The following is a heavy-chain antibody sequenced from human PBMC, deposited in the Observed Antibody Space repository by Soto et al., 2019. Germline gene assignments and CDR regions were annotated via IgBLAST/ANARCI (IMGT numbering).Heavy chain of an antibody. Sequence: GASVKVSCKVSGYTLTELSMHWVRQAPGKGLEWMGGFDPEDGETIYAQKFQGRVTMTEDTSTDTAYMELSSLRSEDTAVYYCATDLFVEISRWNYDYWGQGTLVTVSS. CDR1: GYTLTELS. V-gene: IGHV1-24*01. D-gene: IGHD1-7*01. CDR3: ATDLFVEISRWNYDY. CDR2: FDPEDGET. J-gene: IGHJ4*02.